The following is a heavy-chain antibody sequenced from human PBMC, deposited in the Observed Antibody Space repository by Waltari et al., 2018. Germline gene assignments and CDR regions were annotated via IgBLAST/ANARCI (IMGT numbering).Heavy chain of an antibody. V-gene: IGHV3-48*04. D-gene: IGHD5-12*01. CDR2: IYSTGSTI. Sequence: EVQLVESGGGLVQHGGSLRLSCAASGLTFIDFSMNWVRQAPGKGLEWVSYIYSTGSTIYYADSVKGRFTISRDNAQNSLYLQMNSLRADDTAVYYCARGYRKAFDIWGQGTMVTVSS. J-gene: IGHJ3*02. CDR3: ARGYRKAFDI. CDR1: GLTFIDFS.